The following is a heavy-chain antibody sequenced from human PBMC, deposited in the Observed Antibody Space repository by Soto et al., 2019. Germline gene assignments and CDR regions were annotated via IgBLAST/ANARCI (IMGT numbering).Heavy chain of an antibody. CDR3: ARDGSGGFDS. D-gene: IGHD2-15*01. V-gene: IGHV3-53*01. CDR1: GFTVSSNY. J-gene: IGHJ4*02. CDR2: IYGGGNT. Sequence: EVQLVESGGGLIQPGGSLRLSCAASGFTVSSNYLNWVRQAPGKGLEWVSGIYGGGNTFYADSVKDRFAISRDNSKNTLYLQMNNLRAEDTAVYYCARDGSGGFDSWGQGTLVTVSS.